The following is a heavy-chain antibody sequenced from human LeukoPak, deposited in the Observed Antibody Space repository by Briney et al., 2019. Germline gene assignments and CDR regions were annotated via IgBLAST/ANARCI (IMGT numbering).Heavy chain of an antibody. CDR3: ARVHIDYYYHYMDV. J-gene: IGHJ6*03. CDR2: ISSSGSTI. Sequence: GGSLRLSCAASGFTFSDYYMSWIRQAPGKGLEWVSYISSSGSTIYYADSVKGRFTISRDNAKNSLYLQMNSLRAEDTAVYYCARVHIDYYYHYMDVWGKGTTVTVSS. V-gene: IGHV3-11*01. CDR1: GFTFSDYY.